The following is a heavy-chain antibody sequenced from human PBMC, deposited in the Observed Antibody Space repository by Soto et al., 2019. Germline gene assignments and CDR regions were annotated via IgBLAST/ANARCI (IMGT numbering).Heavy chain of an antibody. V-gene: IGHV1-69*01. Sequence: QVQLVQSGAEVKKPGSSVKVSCKASGGTFSRYAISWVRQAPGQGLEWMGGIIPIFGTANYAHNLQGRVTITADESTSTAYMELSSLRSEDTAVYYCASGLVTFGYWGQGTLVTVSS. CDR3: ASGLVTFGY. J-gene: IGHJ4*02. CDR2: IIPIFGTA. CDR1: GGTFSRYA. D-gene: IGHD3-9*01.